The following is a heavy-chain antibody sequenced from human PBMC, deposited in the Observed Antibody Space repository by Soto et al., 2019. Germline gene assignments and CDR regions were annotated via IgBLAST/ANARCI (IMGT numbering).Heavy chain of an antibody. J-gene: IGHJ4*02. CDR1: GYTFTSYA. V-gene: IGHV1-3*05. CDR2: INAGNGNT. D-gene: IGHD3-22*01. Sequence: QVQLVQSGAEEKKPGASVKVSCKASGYTFTSYAMHWVRQAPGQRLEWMGWINAGNGNTKYSQKFQGRVTITRDTAASTAYMELSSLRSEDRAVYYWARGSGYYYGDDYWGQATLVTVSS. CDR3: ARGSGYYYGDDY.